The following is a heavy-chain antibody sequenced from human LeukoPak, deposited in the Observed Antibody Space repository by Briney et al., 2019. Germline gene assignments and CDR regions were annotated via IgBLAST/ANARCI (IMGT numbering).Heavy chain of an antibody. CDR3: ARGYGDSGFDY. CDR2: ISYDGSNK. Sequence: GGSLRLSCAAPGFTFSSYAMHWVRQAPGKGLEWVAVISYDGSNKYYADSVKGRFTISRDNSKNTLYLQMNSLRAEDTAVYYCARGYGDSGFDYWGQGTLVTVSS. V-gene: IGHV3-30-3*01. D-gene: IGHD4-17*01. CDR1: GFTFSSYA. J-gene: IGHJ4*02.